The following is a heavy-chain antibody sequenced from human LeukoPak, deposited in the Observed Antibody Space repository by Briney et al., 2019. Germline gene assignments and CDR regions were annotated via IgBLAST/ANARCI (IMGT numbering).Heavy chain of an antibody. V-gene: IGHV1-2*02. J-gene: IGHJ5*02. CDR2: INPNSGGT. Sequence: AASVKVSCKASGYTFTGYYMHWVRQAPGQGLEWMGWINPNSGGTNYAQKFQGRVTMTRDTSISTAYMELSRLRSDDTAVYYCARAAMVSNWFDPWGQGTLVTVSS. D-gene: IGHD5-18*01. CDR1: GYTFTGYY. CDR3: ARAAMVSNWFDP.